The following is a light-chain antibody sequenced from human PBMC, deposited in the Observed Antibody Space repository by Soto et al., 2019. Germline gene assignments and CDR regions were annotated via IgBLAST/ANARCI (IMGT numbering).Light chain of an antibody. J-gene: IGKJ4*01. V-gene: IGKV3-20*01. CDR1: ESISSSY. CDR2: STS. Sequence: EIVLTQSPGALSLSPGEGATLSCSASESISSSYLAWYQQRRDQAPRLLVYSTSTRAAGISPRFSGSGAGRDFTLTISRLEPEDSAIYYCQQYGASPPATFGGGTRVEI. CDR3: QQYGASPPAT.